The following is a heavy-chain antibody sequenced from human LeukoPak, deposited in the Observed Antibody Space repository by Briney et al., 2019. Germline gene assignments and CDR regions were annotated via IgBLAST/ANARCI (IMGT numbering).Heavy chain of an antibody. J-gene: IGHJ5*02. D-gene: IGHD6-13*01. CDR3: ARGVGAAAEHWFDP. V-gene: IGHV4-38-2*01. CDR2: IYHSGST. CDR1: GYSISSGYY. Sequence: SETLSLTCAVSGYSISSGYYWGWTRQPPGKGLEWIGSIYHSGSTYYNPSLKSRVTISVDTSKNQFSLKLSSVTAADTAVYYCARGVGAAAEHWFDPWGQGTLVTVSS.